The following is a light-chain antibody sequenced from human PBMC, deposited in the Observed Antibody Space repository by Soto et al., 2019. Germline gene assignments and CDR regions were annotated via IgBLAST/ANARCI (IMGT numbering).Light chain of an antibody. Sequence: QSALTQPPSASGTPGQRVTISCSGSTSNIGSNYVYWYQQLPGTAPKLLVYRDNRRPSGVPDRFSVSKSGTSASLAISGLRSEDEADYYCATWDDSLSGWVFGGGTKLTVL. J-gene: IGLJ3*02. V-gene: IGLV1-47*01. CDR1: TSNIGSNY. CDR2: RDN. CDR3: ATWDDSLSGWV.